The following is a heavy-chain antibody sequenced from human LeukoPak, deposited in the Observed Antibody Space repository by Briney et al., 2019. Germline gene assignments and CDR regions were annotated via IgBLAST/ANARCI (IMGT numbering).Heavy chain of an antibody. D-gene: IGHD4-17*01. J-gene: IGHJ4*02. Sequence: GRSLRLSCAASGFTFSSYAMHWVRQAPGKGLEWVAVISYDGSNKYYADSVKGRFTISRDNSKNTLYLQMNSPRAEDTAVYYCAKATVFDYWGQGTLVTVSS. CDR1: GFTFSSYA. V-gene: IGHV3-30-3*01. CDR3: AKATVFDY. CDR2: ISYDGSNK.